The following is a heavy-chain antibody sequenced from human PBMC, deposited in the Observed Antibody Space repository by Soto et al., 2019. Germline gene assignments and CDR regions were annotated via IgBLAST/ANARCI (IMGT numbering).Heavy chain of an antibody. Sequence: PGESLKISCKVSGRTFINHWIAWVRQKPGKGLEWMGRIDPSDSQTYYSPSFRGHVTISVTKSITTVFLQWSSLRASDTAMYYCARQIYDSDTGPNFQYYFDSWGQGTPVTVSS. J-gene: IGHJ4*02. D-gene: IGHD3-22*01. V-gene: IGHV5-10-1*01. CDR1: GRTFINHW. CDR3: ARQIYDSDTGPNFQYYFDS. CDR2: IDPSDSQT.